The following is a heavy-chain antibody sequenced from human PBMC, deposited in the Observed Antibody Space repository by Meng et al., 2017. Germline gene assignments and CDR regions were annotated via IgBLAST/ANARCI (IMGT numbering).Heavy chain of an antibody. CDR3: ARQYSSSWYWFDP. Sequence: VQLGQSGAEVKKPGASVKFSCKASGYTFTSYDINWVRQATGQGLEWMGWMNPNSGNTGYAQKFQGRVTMTRNTSISTAYMELSSLRSEDTAVYYCARQYSSSWYWFDPWGQGTLVTASS. CDR1: GYTFTSYD. D-gene: IGHD6-13*01. V-gene: IGHV1-8*01. J-gene: IGHJ5*02. CDR2: MNPNSGNT.